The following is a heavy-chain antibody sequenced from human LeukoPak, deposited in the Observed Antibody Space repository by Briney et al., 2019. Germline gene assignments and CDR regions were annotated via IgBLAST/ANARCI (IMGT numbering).Heavy chain of an antibody. V-gene: IGHV3-7*01. D-gene: IGHD6-19*01. Sequence: PGGSLRLSCAASGFTFSSYWMSWVRQAPGKGLEWVANIKQDGSEKYYVDSVKGRFTISRDNAKNSLYLQMNSLRAGDTAVYYCARDLPDSSGWYRLWYYFDYWGQGTLVTVSS. CDR3: ARDLPDSSGWYRLWYYFDY. J-gene: IGHJ4*02. CDR1: GFTFSSYW. CDR2: IKQDGSEK.